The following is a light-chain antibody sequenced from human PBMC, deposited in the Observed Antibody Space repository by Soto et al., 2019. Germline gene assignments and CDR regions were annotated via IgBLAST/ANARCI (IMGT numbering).Light chain of an antibody. CDR1: QSISSW. CDR2: HAY. CDR3: QQYTSYSYT. Sequence: DIQMTQSPSTLSASVGDRVTLTCRASQSISSWLAWYQQKPGKAPKLLIYHAYSLESGVPSRFSGSESGTEFTLTINSLQPDDFATYYCQQYTSYSYTFGQGTRLEIK. J-gene: IGKJ2*01. V-gene: IGKV1-5*01.